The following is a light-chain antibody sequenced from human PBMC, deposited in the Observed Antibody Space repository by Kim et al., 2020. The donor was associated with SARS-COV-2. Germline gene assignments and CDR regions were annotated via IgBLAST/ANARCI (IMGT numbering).Light chain of an antibody. V-gene: IGLV3-21*04. CDR1: NIGSKS. CDR2: YDS. CDR3: QVWDSTRGV. J-gene: IGLJ3*02. Sequence: SVAPGKTARITCGGNNIGSKSVHWYQQKPGQAPVLVIYYDSDRPSGIPERFSGSNSGNTAILTISRVEAGDEADYYCQVWDSTRGVFGGGTQLTVL.